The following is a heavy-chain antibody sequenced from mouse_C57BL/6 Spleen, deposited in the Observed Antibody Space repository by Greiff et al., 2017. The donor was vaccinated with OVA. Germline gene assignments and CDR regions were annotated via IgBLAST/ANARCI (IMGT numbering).Heavy chain of an antibody. CDR1: GYTFTSYW. Sequence: QVQLQQPGAELVMPGASVKLSCKASGYTFTSYWMHWVKQRPGQGLEWIGEIDPSDSYTNYNQKFKGKSTLTVDKSSSTAYMQLSSLTSEDSAVYYCARRGGYYYGSSPYYYAMDYWGQGTSVTVSS. J-gene: IGHJ4*01. D-gene: IGHD1-1*01. CDR2: IDPSDSYT. CDR3: ARRGGYYYGSSPYYYAMDY. V-gene: IGHV1-69*01.